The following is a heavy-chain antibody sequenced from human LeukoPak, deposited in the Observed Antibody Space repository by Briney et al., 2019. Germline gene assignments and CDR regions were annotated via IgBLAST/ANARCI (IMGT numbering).Heavy chain of an antibody. CDR1: GFTFSSCG. CDR3: AKAMVSSRRKEGSTIDY. D-gene: IGHD5/OR15-5a*01. J-gene: IGHJ4*02. V-gene: IGHV3-30*02. Sequence: GGSLRLSCAASGFTFSSCGMHWVRQAPGKGLEWVAFIRYDGSNKYYADSVKGRFTISRDHSKNTLYLQMNSLRAEDTAVYYCAKAMVSSRRKEGSTIDYWGQGTLVTVSS. CDR2: IRYDGSNK.